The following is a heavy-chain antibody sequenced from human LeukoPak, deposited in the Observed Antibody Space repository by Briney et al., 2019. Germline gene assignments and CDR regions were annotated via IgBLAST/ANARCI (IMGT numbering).Heavy chain of an antibody. D-gene: IGHD3-9*01. J-gene: IGHJ3*02. CDR1: GGSFSGYY. V-gene: IGHV4-34*01. CDR2: INHSGST. CDR3: ANTYYDILTGYYDAFDI. Sequence: SETLSLTCAVYGGSFSGYYWSWIRQPPGKGLEWIGEINHSGSTNYNPSLKSRVTISVDTSKNQFSLKLSSVTAADTAVYYCANTYYDILTGYYDAFDIWGQGTMVTVSS.